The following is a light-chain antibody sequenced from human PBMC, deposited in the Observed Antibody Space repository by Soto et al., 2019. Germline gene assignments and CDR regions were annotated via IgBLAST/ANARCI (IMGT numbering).Light chain of an antibody. V-gene: IGKV3-15*01. CDR1: QSVNNH. CDR3: QQYNHWPPYS. CDR2: AAS. J-gene: IGKJ2*03. Sequence: EVVLTQSPATLSVSPGEGATLSCRASQSVNNHLAWYQQRPGQAPRLPIYAASTRATGVPARFSGSGSGTDFTLTISSLQSEDFVIYYCQQYNHWPPYSFGQGTKLEIK.